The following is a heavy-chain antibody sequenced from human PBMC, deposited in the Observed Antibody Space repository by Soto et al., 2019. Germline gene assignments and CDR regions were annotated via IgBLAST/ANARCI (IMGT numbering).Heavy chain of an antibody. V-gene: IGHV4-59*02. CDR3: TRGKWFPRGYGMDV. D-gene: IGHD3-22*01. Sequence: QVQLQESGPGLVKPSETLCLTCTVSGDSVTSDYWSWIRQPPGKRLEYIGFIYLGGSANYNPSLESRVTISPDKSKNQLSLRLTSVTAADTAVYYCTRGKWFPRGYGMDVWGRGTTVTVS. CDR2: IYLGGSA. CDR1: GDSVTSDY. J-gene: IGHJ6*02.